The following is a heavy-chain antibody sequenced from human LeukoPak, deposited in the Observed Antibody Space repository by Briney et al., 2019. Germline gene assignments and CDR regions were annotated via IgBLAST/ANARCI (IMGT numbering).Heavy chain of an antibody. D-gene: IGHD1-26*01. Sequence: SQTLSFTCTVSGGSISSSSYYWGWIRQPPGKGLEWIGSIYYSGSTYYNPSLKSRVTISVDTSKNQFSLKLSSVTAADTAVYYCAGIVGGYFDYWGQGTLVTVSS. CDR1: GGSISSSSYY. CDR2: IYYSGST. CDR3: AGIVGGYFDY. J-gene: IGHJ4*02. V-gene: IGHV4-39*01.